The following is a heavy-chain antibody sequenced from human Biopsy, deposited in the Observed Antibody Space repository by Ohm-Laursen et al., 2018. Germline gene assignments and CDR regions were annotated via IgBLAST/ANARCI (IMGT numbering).Heavy chain of an antibody. D-gene: IGHD3-22*01. CDR1: GGSISNNNYY. CDR3: ARDYDTSGYYYVS. J-gene: IGHJ5*02. Sequence: PGTLSLTCSVSGGSISNNNYYWGWIRQPPGKGLEWIGSILYRGSTHYKPSLKSRVNISVDTSKNQFSLKLNSVTAADTAVYYCARDYDTSGYYYVSWGQGTLVTVSS. CDR2: ILYRGST. V-gene: IGHV4-39*01.